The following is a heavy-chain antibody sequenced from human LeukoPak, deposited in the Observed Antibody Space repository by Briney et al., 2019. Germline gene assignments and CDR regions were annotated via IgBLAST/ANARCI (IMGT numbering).Heavy chain of an antibody. CDR2: ISAYNGNT. J-gene: IGHJ4*02. V-gene: IGHV1-18*01. CDR3: VRGSAEAAKAPIFY. Sequence: ASVKVSCKASGYTFTSYGITWVRQAPGQGLEWMGWISAYNGNTNYAQKLQGRVTVTTDTSTTTAYMELRSLRSDDTAVYYCVRGSAEAAKAPIFYWGQGTLVTVSS. CDR1: GYTFTSYG. D-gene: IGHD6-13*01.